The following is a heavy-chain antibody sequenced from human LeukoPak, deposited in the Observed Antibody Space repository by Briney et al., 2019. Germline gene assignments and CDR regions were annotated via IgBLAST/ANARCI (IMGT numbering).Heavy chain of an antibody. CDR3: ARGGAAHGRFFDY. V-gene: IGHV4-59*12. J-gene: IGHJ4*02. Sequence: ETLTLTCTVSGCPISPYYWSWLRQPPGKGLEWVGYIYYSGSTNYTASLKSRVTISGDTSNNPFTLKLASVTPAGTAVYYCARGGAAHGRFFDYWGQGTLVTVSS. CDR1: GCPISPYY. D-gene: IGHD3-16*01. CDR2: IYYSGST.